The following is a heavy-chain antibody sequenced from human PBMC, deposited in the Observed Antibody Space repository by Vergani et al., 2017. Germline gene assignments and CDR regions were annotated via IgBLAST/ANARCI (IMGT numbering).Heavy chain of an antibody. Sequence: QVQLVQSGAEVKKPGASVKVSCKASGYTFSSYGISWVRQAPGQGFRGMGWISAYNGNTNYAQKVQSRVTMTTDTSTSTAYMERRSLRSYDTAVYYCARDAGIAVAGELGYWGQGTLVTVSS. D-gene: IGHD6-19*01. CDR1: GYTFSSYG. CDR3: ARDAGIAVAGELGY. CDR2: ISAYNGNT. V-gene: IGHV1-18*04. J-gene: IGHJ4*02.